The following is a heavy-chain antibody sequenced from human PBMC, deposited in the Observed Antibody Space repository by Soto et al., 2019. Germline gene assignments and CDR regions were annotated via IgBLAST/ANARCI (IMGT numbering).Heavy chain of an antibody. CDR2: IRNKANSYTT. CDR3: ARGSGKGAYFAY. J-gene: IGHJ4*03. CDR1: GFTFSDHY. Sequence: EVQLVESGGGLVQPGGSQRLSCAASGFTFSDHYMDWVRQAPGKGLEWVGRIRNKANSYTTDYAASVKGRFTISRDDSEDLMYLQMDSLKTEDTFISYCARGSGKGAYFAYWCHGTLATVS. D-gene: IGHD1-26*01. V-gene: IGHV3-72*01.